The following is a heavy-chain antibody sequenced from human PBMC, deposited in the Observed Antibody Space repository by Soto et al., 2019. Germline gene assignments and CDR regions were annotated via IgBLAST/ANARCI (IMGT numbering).Heavy chain of an antibody. CDR3: ARDFSMVVVAPGY. Sequence: SVKVSCKTSGYTFCNYGINWVRQAPGQGLEWMGSIFPLTDIPDYAQNFQARLTISADKSTSTAYMELSSLRSEDTAVYYCARDFSMVVVAPGYWGQGTLVTVSS. CDR1: GYTFCNYG. V-gene: IGHV1-69*04. D-gene: IGHD3-22*01. CDR2: IFPLTDIP. J-gene: IGHJ4*02.